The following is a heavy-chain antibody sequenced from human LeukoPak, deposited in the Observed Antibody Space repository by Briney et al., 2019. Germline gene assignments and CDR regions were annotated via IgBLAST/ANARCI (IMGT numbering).Heavy chain of an antibody. J-gene: IGHJ3*02. CDR2: MYHTGSS. V-gene: IGHV4-61*08. CDR1: GGSVDTIDYY. D-gene: IGHD1-26*01. Sequence: KPSETLSLTCTVSGGSVDTIDYYWSWIRQPPGKGLEWIGYMYHTGSSIYSPSLKSRLTISVDTSKNQFTLNLSSMTAADTAVYYCAGDQGGSAHRHAFDIWAQGTLVTVSS. CDR3: AGDQGGSAHRHAFDI.